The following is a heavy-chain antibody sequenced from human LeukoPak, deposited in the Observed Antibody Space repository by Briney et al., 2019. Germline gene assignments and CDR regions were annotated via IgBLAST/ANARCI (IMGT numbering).Heavy chain of an antibody. D-gene: IGHD5-12*01. V-gene: IGHV3-74*03. CDR2: INSDGSSI. CDR3: AREGRVSGYDFDC. J-gene: IGHJ4*02. CDR1: GFTYDDYG. Sequence: PGGSLRLSCTASGFTYDDYGMSWVRQAPGKGLVWISRINSDGSSITYADSVKGRFTISRDNAKNTLYLQMNSLRVEDTAVYYCAREGRVSGYDFDCWGQGTLVTVSS.